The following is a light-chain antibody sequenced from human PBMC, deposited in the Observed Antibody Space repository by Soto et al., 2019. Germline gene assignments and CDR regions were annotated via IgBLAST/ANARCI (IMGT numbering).Light chain of an antibody. Sequence: IVLTQSPCPLSLSPGERVTLSCRASQSVSSSHLTWYQQKPGQAPRLLIYGASTRAAGIPDRFSGSGSGTDFTLTISRLEPEDFAVYYCQHYGVSPPITFGQGTRLESK. CDR2: GAS. V-gene: IGKV3-20*01. CDR1: QSVSSSH. J-gene: IGKJ5*01. CDR3: QHYGVSPPIT.